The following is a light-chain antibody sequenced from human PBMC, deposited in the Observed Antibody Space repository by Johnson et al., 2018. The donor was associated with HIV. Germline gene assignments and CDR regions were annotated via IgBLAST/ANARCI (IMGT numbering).Light chain of an antibody. CDR3: GTWDSSLSAGGV. CDR2: END. V-gene: IGLV1-51*02. J-gene: IGLJ1*01. CDR1: SSNIGSNY. Sequence: QSVLTQPPSVSAAPGQKVTISCSGSSSNIGSNYVSWYQQFPGTAPKLLIYENDKRPSGIPDRFSGSTSGTSATLGITGLQTGDEADYYCGTWDSSLSAGGVFGTGTKVTVL.